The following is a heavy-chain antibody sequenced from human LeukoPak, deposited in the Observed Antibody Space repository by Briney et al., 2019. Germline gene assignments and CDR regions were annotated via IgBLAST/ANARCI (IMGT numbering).Heavy chain of an antibody. CDR1: GVTFSSYS. Sequence: GGSLRLSCAASGVTFSSYSMNGVRQAPGKGVEWGSSISSSSSYIYYADSVKGRFTISRDNAKNSLYLQMNSLRAEDTAVYYCARVSRIAVAGRSDYWGQGTLVTVSS. J-gene: IGHJ4*02. V-gene: IGHV3-21*01. CDR2: ISSSSSYI. CDR3: ARVSRIAVAGRSDY. D-gene: IGHD6-13*01.